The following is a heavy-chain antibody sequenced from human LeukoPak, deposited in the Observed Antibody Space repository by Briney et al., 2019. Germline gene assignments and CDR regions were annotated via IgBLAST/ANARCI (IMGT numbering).Heavy chain of an antibody. J-gene: IGHJ4*02. Sequence: HAGGSLRLSCAASGFTFSSYWMHWVRPAPGKGLVWVSRINSDGSSTSYADSVKGRLTISRDNAKNTLYLQMNSLRAEDTAVYYCARVVSSSWYEFDYWGQGTLVTVSS. D-gene: IGHD6-13*01. CDR1: GFTFSSYW. V-gene: IGHV3-74*01. CDR2: INSDGSST. CDR3: ARVVSSSWYEFDY.